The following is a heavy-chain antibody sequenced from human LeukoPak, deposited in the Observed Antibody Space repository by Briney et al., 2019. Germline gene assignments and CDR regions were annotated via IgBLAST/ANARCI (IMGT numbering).Heavy chain of an antibody. J-gene: IGHJ3*02. Sequence: ASVKVSCKASGYTFTSYGISWVRQAPGQGLEWVGRVNPTSGGTNFAQNFQGRVTMTGDTSVSTAYMELSRLKSDDTAMYYCARADTFDIWGQGTMVTVSS. CDR3: ARADTFDI. V-gene: IGHV1-2*06. CDR2: VNPTSGGT. CDR1: GYTFTSYG.